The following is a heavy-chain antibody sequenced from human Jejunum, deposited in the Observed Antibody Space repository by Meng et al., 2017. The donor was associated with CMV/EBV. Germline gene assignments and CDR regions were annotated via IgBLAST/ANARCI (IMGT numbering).Heavy chain of an antibody. V-gene: IGHV1-2*02. D-gene: IGHD5-12*01. CDR2: VNPHSGNP. CDR3: VRGGYEPNFDY. Sequence: SCKVSGYNFIGYDIHWVRQAPGRGFEGMGWVNPHSGNPNYSQKFKGRVTMTSDKPTATVVLEMRSLTSDDTAMYFCVRGGYEPNFDYWGQGTLVTVSS. CDR1: GYNFIGYD. J-gene: IGHJ4*02.